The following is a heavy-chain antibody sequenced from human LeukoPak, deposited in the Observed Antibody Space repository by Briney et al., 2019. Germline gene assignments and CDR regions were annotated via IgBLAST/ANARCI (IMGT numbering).Heavy chain of an antibody. CDR2: IYYSGST. Sequence: PSETLSLTCTVSGGSISSYYWSWLRQPPGKGLEWSGYIYYSGSTNYNPSLKSRVTISVDTSKNQFSLKLSSVTAADTAVYYCARESLGIGFLDYWGQGTLVTVSS. CDR1: GGSISSYY. V-gene: IGHV4-59*01. J-gene: IGHJ4*02. D-gene: IGHD7-27*01. CDR3: ARESLGIGFLDY.